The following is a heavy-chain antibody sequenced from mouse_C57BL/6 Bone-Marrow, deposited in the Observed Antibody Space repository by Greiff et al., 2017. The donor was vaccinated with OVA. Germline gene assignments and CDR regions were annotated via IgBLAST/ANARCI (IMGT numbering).Heavy chain of an antibody. J-gene: IGHJ3*01. CDR1: GFNIKNTY. CDR2: IDPANGNT. CDR3: AASTGSSYDFAY. Sequence: EVQLQQSVAELVRPGASVKLSCTASGFNIKNTYMHWVKQRPEQGLEWIGRIDPANGNTKYAPKFQGKATITADTSSNTAYMQLSSLTSEDTAIYYGAASTGSSYDFAYWGQGTRVTVSA. D-gene: IGHD1-1*01. V-gene: IGHV14-3*01.